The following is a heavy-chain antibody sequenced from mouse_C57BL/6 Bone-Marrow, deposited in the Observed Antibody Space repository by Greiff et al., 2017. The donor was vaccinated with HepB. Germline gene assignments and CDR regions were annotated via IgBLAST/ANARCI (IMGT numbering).Heavy chain of an antibody. V-gene: IGHV6-3*01. D-gene: IGHD2-5*01. CDR1: GFTFSNYW. Sequence: EVKVVESGGGLVQPGGSMKLSCVASGFTFSNYWMNWVRQSPEKGLEWVAQIRLKSDNYATHYAESVKGRFTISRDDSKSSVYLQMHNLRAEDTGIYYCTSIVTNYYAMDYWGQGTSVTVSS. CDR3: TSIVTNYYAMDY. CDR2: IRLKSDNYAT. J-gene: IGHJ4*01.